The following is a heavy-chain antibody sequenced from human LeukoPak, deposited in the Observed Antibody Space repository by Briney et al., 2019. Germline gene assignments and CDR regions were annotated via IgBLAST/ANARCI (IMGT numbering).Heavy chain of an antibody. CDR2: ISSSGSTI. CDR1: GFTFSDYY. V-gene: IGHV3-11*01. CDR3: ARDLEDVDIMATNDFDY. J-gene: IGHJ4*02. Sequence: GGSLRLSCAASGFTFSDYYMSWIRQAPGKGLEWVSYISSSGSTIYYADSVKGRFTISRDNAKNSLYLQMNSLRAEDTAVYYCARDLEDVDIMATNDFDYWGQGTLVTVSS. D-gene: IGHD5-12*01.